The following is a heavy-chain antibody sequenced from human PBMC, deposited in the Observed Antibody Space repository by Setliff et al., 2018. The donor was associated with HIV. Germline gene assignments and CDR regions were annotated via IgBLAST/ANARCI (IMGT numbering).Heavy chain of an antibody. CDR3: ARGVNTGGYHYYYYYMDV. CDR2: ISGNNANT. CDR1: GYSFTNYD. D-gene: IGHD2-2*01. V-gene: IGHV1-18*01. Sequence: KASGYSFTNYDINWVRQAPGRGLEWIGWISGNNANTNYAQKLQGRVTMTTDTSTSTAYMELRSLRSDDTAVYYCARGVNTGGYHYYYYYMDVWGKGTTVTVSS. J-gene: IGHJ6*03.